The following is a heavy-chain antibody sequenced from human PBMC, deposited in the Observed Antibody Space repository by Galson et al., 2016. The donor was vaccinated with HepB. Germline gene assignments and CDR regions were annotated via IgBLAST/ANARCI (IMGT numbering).Heavy chain of an antibody. CDR2: IYNSVST. J-gene: IGHJ4*02. V-gene: IGHV4-59*01. CDR1: GGSISSYH. Sequence: SETLSLTCTVSGGSISSYHWSWIRQPPGKGLEWVGHIYNSVSTNYNPSVKSRVIISVDTSKNQFSLKLRSVTAADTAVYYCARAEPGYNKGWIDYWGQGILVTVSS. CDR3: ARAEPGYNKGWIDY. D-gene: IGHD1-14*01.